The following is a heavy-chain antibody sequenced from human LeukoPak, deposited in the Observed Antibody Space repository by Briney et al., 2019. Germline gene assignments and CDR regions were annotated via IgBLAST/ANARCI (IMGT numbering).Heavy chain of an antibody. D-gene: IGHD3-10*01. CDR2: IIHSGST. J-gene: IGHJ4*02. Sequence: PSETLSLTCAAYGGSFSGYYWSWIRQPPGKGLGWIGEIIHSGSTNYNPSRKSRVAISVDTSKNQFSLKLSSVTAADTAVYYCARARRTTIVRGVHPIDYWGQGTLVTVSS. V-gene: IGHV4-34*12. CDR3: ARARRTTIVRGVHPIDY. CDR1: GGSFSGYY.